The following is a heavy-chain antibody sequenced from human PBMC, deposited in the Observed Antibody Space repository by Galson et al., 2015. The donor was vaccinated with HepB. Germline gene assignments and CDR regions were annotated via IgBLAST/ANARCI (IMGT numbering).Heavy chain of an antibody. CDR2: IYGAGDT. Sequence: SLRLSCAASEFTVSDNYMTWVRQAPGKGLEWVSSIYGAGDTYYADSVKGRFVISRDTSKNTLSLQMNSLRAEDTAVYFCARDGRTWSSDYGDLFWGFFDLWGRGALVTVSS. D-gene: IGHD6-25*01. CDR3: ARDGRTWSSDYGDLFWGFFDL. J-gene: IGHJ2*01. CDR1: EFTVSDNY. V-gene: IGHV3-66*01.